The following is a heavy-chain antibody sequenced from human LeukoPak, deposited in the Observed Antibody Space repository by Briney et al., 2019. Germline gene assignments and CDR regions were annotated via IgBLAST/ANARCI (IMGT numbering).Heavy chain of an antibody. CDR1: GYRSTSYW. CDR3: ARQLYTATPGY. V-gene: IGHV5-51*01. Sequence: GSLKISCKGSGYRSTSYWIGWVRQMPGKGLEWMGIIYPGDSDTRYSPSFQGQVTISADKSISTAYLQWSSLKASDTAMYYCARQLYTATPGYWGQGTLVTVSS. J-gene: IGHJ4*02. D-gene: IGHD5-18*01. CDR2: IYPGDSDT.